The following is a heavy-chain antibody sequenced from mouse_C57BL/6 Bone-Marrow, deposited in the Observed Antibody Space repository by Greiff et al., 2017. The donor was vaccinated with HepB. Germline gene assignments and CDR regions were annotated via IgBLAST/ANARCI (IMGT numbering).Heavy chain of an antibody. CDR2: FSSGGDYI. Sequence: EVKLMESGEGLVKPGGSLKLSCAASGFTFGSYAMSWVRQTPEKRLEWVAYFSSGGDYIYYADTVKGRFTISRDNARNTLYLQMSSLKSEDTAMYYCKGSNLYAMDYWGQGTSVTVSS. CDR3: KGSNLYAMDY. D-gene: IGHD2-5*01. V-gene: IGHV5-9-1*02. CDR1: GFTFGSYA. J-gene: IGHJ4*01.